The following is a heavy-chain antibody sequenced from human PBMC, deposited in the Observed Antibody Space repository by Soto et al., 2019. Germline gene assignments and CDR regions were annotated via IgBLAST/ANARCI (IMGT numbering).Heavy chain of an antibody. J-gene: IGHJ4*02. D-gene: IGHD3-22*01. CDR2: IYHSGNT. Sequence: SETLSLTCAVSGYSISSGYYWVCIRQPPGKGLEWIGSIYHSGNTYYNPSLQSRVTISVDTSKNQFSLKLRSVTAADTAVYYCARVSRYYDSSGVNDWGQGTLVPVSS. CDR3: ARVSRYYDSSGVND. CDR1: GYSISSGYY. V-gene: IGHV4-38-2*01.